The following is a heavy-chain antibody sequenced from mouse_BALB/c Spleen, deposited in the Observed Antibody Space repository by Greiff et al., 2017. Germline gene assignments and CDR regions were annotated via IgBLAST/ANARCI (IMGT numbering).Heavy chain of an antibody. V-gene: IGHV5-6*01. Sequence: EVQGVESGGDLVKPGGSLKLSCAASGFTFSSYGMSWVRQTPDKRLEWVATISSGGSYTYYPDSVKGRFTISRDNAKNTLYLQMSSLKSEDTAMYYCARGGGRDAMDYWGQGTSVTVSS. CDR3: ARGGGRDAMDY. J-gene: IGHJ4*01. D-gene: IGHD1-1*01. CDR1: GFTFSSYG. CDR2: ISSGGSYT.